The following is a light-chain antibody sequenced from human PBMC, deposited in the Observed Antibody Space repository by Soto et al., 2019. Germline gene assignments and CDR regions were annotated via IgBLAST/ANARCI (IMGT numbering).Light chain of an antibody. J-gene: IGLJ1*01. Sequence: QSVLTQPPSASGTPGQRVTISCSGSSSNIGSNTVNWYQQLPGKAPKLMIYDAYERPLGVSNRFSGSKSGNTASLTISGLQNEDEADYYCSSYTDDRSYVFGSGTKVTVL. CDR1: SSNIGSNT. CDR2: DAY. V-gene: IGLV1-44*01. CDR3: SSYTDDRSYV.